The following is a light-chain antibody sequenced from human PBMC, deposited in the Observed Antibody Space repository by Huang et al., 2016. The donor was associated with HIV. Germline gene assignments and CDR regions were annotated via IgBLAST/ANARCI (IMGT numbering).Light chain of an antibody. J-gene: IGKJ5*01. CDR2: KAT. Sequence: DIQMTQSPSTLSASVGDRVVITCRASQSLCNWLAWYQQKPGKAPKLLIYKATTRENGVPSRFIGSGSGTKFTLTISSLQPDDFATYYCQQCNSIPITFGQGTRLEI. V-gene: IGKV1-5*03. CDR3: QQCNSIPIT. CDR1: QSLCNW.